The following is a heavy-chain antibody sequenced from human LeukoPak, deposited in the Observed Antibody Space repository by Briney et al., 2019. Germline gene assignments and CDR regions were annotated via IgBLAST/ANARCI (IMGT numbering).Heavy chain of an antibody. Sequence: ASVKVSCKASGYTLTGYYIHWVRQAPGQGLDWMGWINPNSGDTNYAQKFQGRVTLTSDTSISTAYMELTRLTSDDTAVYHCARVADGYYFDYWGQGTLVTVSS. CDR3: ARVADGYYFDY. CDR1: GYTLTGYY. D-gene: IGHD6-25*01. CDR2: INPNSGDT. J-gene: IGHJ4*02. V-gene: IGHV1-2*02.